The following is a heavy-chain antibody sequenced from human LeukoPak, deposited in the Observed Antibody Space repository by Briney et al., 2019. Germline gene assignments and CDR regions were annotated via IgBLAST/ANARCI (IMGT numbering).Heavy chain of an antibody. V-gene: IGHV3-21*01. CDR2: ISSSSSYI. Sequence: KSGGSLRLSCAASGFTFSSYGMNWVRQAPGKGLEWVSSISSSSSYIYYADSVKGRFTISRDNAKNSLYLQMNSLRAEDTAVYYCAREVVLSSGRPFDYWGQGTLVTVSS. CDR3: AREVVLSSGRPFDY. D-gene: IGHD6-19*01. J-gene: IGHJ4*02. CDR1: GFTFSSYG.